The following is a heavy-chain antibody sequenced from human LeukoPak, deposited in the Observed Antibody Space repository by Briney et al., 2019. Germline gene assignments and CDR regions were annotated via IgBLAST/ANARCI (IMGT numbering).Heavy chain of an antibody. V-gene: IGHV4-4*07. CDR3: ARSSPEVGTCYHDFYMDA. CDR2: FYTSGST. D-gene: IGHD2-15*01. J-gene: IGHJ6*03. Sequence: SETLSLTCAVSGGTVTSYYWNWIRQPAGKGLEWIGRFYTSGSTDYDPSLKSRVTISVDKSKNQFSLRLSSVTAADSAVYYCARSSPEVGTCYHDFYMDAWGKGTTVIVSS. CDR1: GGTVTSYY.